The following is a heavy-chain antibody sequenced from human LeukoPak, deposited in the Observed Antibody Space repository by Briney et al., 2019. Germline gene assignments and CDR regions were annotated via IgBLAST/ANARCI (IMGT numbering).Heavy chain of an antibody. Sequence: GGSLRLPCAASGFNFNSYAMSWVRQAPGKGLEWVSAINSGGSTYYTDSVKGRFTISRDNSKNTLYLQMNSLRAEDTAVYYCVKRKPYYFDYWGQGILVTVSS. J-gene: IGHJ4*02. CDR3: VKRKPYYFDY. D-gene: IGHD1-14*01. V-gene: IGHV3-23*01. CDR1: GFNFNSYA. CDR2: INSGGST.